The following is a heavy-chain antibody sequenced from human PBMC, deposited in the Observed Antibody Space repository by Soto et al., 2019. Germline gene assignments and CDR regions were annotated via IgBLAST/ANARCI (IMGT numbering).Heavy chain of an antibody. J-gene: IGHJ4*02. D-gene: IGHD3-3*01. Sequence: GASVKVSCQASGYTFTSYYMHWVRQAPGQGLDWMGIINPSGGSTSYAQKFQGRVTMTRDTSKNQFSLKLSSVTAADTAVYYCARDRGPDFWSGYYLGYFDYWGQGTLVTVSS. CDR2: INPSGGST. CDR3: ARDRGPDFWSGYYLGYFDY. V-gene: IGHV1-46*01. CDR1: GYTFTSYY.